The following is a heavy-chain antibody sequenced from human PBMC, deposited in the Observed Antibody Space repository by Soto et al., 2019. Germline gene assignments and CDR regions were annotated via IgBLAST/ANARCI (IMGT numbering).Heavy chain of an antibody. V-gene: IGHV1-8*02. CDR3: ARMESFGSLNWFDP. CDR1: GYTFTNND. D-gene: IGHD5-18*01. Sequence: ASVKVSCKASGYTFTNNDVSWVRQATGQGLEWMGWMNPGSGDTGYAQKFQGRVTMTRDISIATAYMELNSLTSEDTAIYYCARMESFGSLNWFDPWGQGTLVTVYS. J-gene: IGHJ5*02. CDR2: MNPGSGDT.